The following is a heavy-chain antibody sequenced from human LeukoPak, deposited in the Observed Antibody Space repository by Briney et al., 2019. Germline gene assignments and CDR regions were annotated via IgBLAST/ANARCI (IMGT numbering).Heavy chain of an antibody. CDR1: GGSFSGYY. CDR2: INHNGST. Sequence: SETLSLTCAVYGGSFSGYYWSRIRQPPGKGLEWIGEINHNGSTNYNPSLKSRVTISVDTSKNQFSLKQSSVTAADTAVYYCARGRITIFGVVTYYYYYYGMDVWGQGTTVTVSS. J-gene: IGHJ6*02. V-gene: IGHV4-34*01. CDR3: ARGRITIFGVVTYYYYYYGMDV. D-gene: IGHD3-3*01.